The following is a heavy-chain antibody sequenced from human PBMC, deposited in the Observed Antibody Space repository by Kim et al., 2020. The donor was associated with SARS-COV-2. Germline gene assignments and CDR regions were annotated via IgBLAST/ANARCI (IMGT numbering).Heavy chain of an antibody. CDR2: ISAYNGNT. Sequence: ASVKVSCKASGYTFTSYGISWVRQAPGQGLEWMGWISAYNGNTNYAQKLQGRVTMTTDTTTSTAYMELRSLRSDDTAVYYCAGDLSPRSYDFWSGSALDDAFDIWGQGTMVTVSS. D-gene: IGHD3-3*01. V-gene: IGHV1-18*01. J-gene: IGHJ3*02. CDR1: GYTFTSYG. CDR3: AGDLSPRSYDFWSGSALDDAFDI.